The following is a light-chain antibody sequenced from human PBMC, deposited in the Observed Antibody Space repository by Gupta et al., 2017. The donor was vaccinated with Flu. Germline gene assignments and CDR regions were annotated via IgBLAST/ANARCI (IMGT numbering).Light chain of an antibody. CDR1: QSISSW. V-gene: IGKV1-5*03. Sequence: DIQMTQSPSTLSASVGDRVTITCRASQSISSWLALYQQKPVKAPKFLIYRASMLETGVPSRFSGGGSGTEFTLTISVLQPDDFATYYCQQYHSESTTFGQGTKVEIK. CDR3: QQYHSESTT. CDR2: RAS. J-gene: IGKJ1*01.